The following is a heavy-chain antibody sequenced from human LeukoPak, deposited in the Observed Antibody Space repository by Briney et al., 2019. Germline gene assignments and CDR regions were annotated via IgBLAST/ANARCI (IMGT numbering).Heavy chain of an antibody. CDR2: VSGSGGST. CDR3: AKGGTAAAGTAYYFDY. Sequence: GGSLRLSCAASGFTFDSYAMSWVRQAPGKGLEWVSAVSGSGGSTSYADSVKGRFTISRDNSKNTLYLQMNSLRADDTAVYYCAKGGTAAAGTAYYFDYWGQGTLVTASS. CDR1: GFTFDSYA. D-gene: IGHD6-13*01. J-gene: IGHJ4*02. V-gene: IGHV3-23*01.